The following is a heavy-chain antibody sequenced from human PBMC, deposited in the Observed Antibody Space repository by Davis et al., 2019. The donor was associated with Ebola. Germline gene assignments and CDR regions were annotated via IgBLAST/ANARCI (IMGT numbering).Heavy chain of an antibody. CDR1: GRSFSGYY. V-gene: IGHV4-34*01. CDR3: ARAIGGRGGWFDP. J-gene: IGHJ5*02. CDR2: INHSGST. Sequence: ETLSLTCAVYGRSFSGYYWSWIRQPPGKGLEWIGEINHSGSTNYNPSLKSRVTISVDTSKNQFSLKLSSVTAADTAVYYCARAIGGRGGWFDPWGQGTLVTVSS. D-gene: IGHD3-16*01.